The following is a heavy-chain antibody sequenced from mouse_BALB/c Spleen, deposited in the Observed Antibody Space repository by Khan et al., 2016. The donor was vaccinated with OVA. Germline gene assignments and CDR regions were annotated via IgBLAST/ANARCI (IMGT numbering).Heavy chain of an antibody. CDR2: ISPGSGDT. D-gene: IGHD1-2*01. V-gene: IGHV1-77*01. CDR3: ARRNYFGYTFAY. CDR1: GYTFTDYY. Sequence: QVQLQQSGAELARPGASVKLSCKASGYTFTDYYINWVKQRTGQGLEWIGEISPGSGDTYYNERLKGKATLTADKYSSTAYMQLSSLRSEASADYYCARRNYFGYTFAYWGQGTLFTVSA. J-gene: IGHJ3*01.